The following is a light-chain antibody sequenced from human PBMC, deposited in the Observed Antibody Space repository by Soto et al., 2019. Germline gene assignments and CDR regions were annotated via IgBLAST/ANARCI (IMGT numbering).Light chain of an antibody. CDR3: QQSGSSPWT. J-gene: IGKJ1*01. V-gene: IGKV3-20*01. CDR1: QSVSRNY. CDR2: GAS. Sequence: EMVLTQSPGTLSLSPGERATLSWRASQSVSRNYLVWYQQKPGQAPRLLIYGASSRATGIPDRFSGSGSGTDFTLTISKLEPEDFAVYYCQQSGSSPWTFGQGTKVDI.